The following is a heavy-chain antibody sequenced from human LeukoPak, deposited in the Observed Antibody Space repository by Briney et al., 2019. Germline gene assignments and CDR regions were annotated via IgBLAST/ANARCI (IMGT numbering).Heavy chain of an antibody. CDR3: AREGGVVATYYFDY. CDR1: GFTFSSYG. J-gene: IGHJ4*02. CDR2: IWYDGSNK. V-gene: IGHV3-33*08. Sequence: GGSLRPSCAASGFTFSSYGMHWVRQAPGKGLEWVAVIWYDGSNKYYADSVKGRFTISRDNSKNTLYLQMNSLRAEDTAVYYCAREGGVVATYYFDYWGQGTLVTVSS. D-gene: IGHD3-3*01.